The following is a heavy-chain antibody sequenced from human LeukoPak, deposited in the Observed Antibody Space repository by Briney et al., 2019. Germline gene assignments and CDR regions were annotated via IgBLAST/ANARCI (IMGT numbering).Heavy chain of an antibody. CDR3: AREDYDSSGYYSVYWFDP. CDR2: IYSSGRT. J-gene: IGHJ5*02. CDR1: GGSISSYY. V-gene: IGHV4-4*07. Sequence: SETLSLTCTVSGGSISSYYWTWIRQPAGKGLEWIGRIYSSGRTNYNPSLKSRVTMSADTSKNQFSLKLTSVTAADTAAYYCAREDYDSSGYYSVYWFDPWGQGTLVTVSS. D-gene: IGHD3-22*01.